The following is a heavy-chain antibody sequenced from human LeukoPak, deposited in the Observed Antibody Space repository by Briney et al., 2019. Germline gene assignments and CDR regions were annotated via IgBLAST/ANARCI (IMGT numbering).Heavy chain of an antibody. D-gene: IGHD6-19*01. CDR1: GGSFSGYY. J-gene: IGHJ4*02. V-gene: IGHV4-34*01. CDR2: INHSGST. Sequence: SETLSLTCAVYGGSFSGYYWSWIRQPPGKGLEWIGEINHSGSTNYNPSLKSRVTISVDTSKNQFSLKLSSVTDADTPVYYCARVVAVAGTWRMGYYFDYWGQGTLVTVSS. CDR3: ARVVAVAGTWRMGYYFDY.